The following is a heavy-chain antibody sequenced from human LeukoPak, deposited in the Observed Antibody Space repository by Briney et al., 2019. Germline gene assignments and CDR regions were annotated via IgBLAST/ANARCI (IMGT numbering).Heavy chain of an antibody. D-gene: IGHD5-18*01. CDR2: ISYDGSNK. CDR3: AKDGGDSYGHETFDY. CDR1: GFTFSSYG. Sequence: GGSLRLSCAASGFTFSSYGMHWVRQAPGKGLEWVAVISYDGSNKYYADSVKGRFTISRDNSKNTLYLQMNSLRGEDTAVYYCAKDGGDSYGHETFDYRGQGTLVTVSS. J-gene: IGHJ4*02. V-gene: IGHV3-33*05.